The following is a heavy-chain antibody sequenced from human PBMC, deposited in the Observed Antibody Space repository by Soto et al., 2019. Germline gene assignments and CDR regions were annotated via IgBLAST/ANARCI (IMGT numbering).Heavy chain of an antibody. CDR1: GGSFSGYY. J-gene: IGHJ5*02. CDR3: ARAIAAAGPPNNWFDP. Sequence: PLETLSLTCAVYGGSFSGYYWSWIRQPPGKGLEWIGEINHSGSTNYNPSLKSRVTISVDTSKNQISLKLSSVTAADTAVYYCARAIAAAGPPNNWFDPWGQGTLVTVSS. D-gene: IGHD6-13*01. V-gene: IGHV4-34*01. CDR2: INHSGST.